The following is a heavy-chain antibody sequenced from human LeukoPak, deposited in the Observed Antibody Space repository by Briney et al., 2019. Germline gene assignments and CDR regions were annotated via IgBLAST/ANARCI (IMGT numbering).Heavy chain of an antibody. CDR1: GYTLTELS. J-gene: IGHJ6*02. Sequence: ASVKVSCKVSGYTLTELSMHWVRQAPGKGLEWMGGFDPEDGETIYAQKFQGRVTMTEDTSTDTAYMELSSLRSEDTAVYYCATSAALWFGEYGYGMDVWGQGTTVTVSS. CDR3: ATSAALWFGEYGYGMDV. D-gene: IGHD3-10*01. V-gene: IGHV1-24*01. CDR2: FDPEDGET.